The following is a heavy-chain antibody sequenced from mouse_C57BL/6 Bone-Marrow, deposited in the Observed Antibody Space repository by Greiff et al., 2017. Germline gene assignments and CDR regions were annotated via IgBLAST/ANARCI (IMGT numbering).Heavy chain of an antibody. CDR1: GFTFSSYA. CDR2: ISDGGSYT. Sequence: EVQLVESGGGLVKPGGSLKLSCAASGFTFSSYAMSWVRQTPEKRLEWVATISDGGSYTYYPDNVKGRFTISRDNAKNNLYLQMSHLKSEDTAMYYCARGKAQATSFAYWGQGTLVTVSA. J-gene: IGHJ3*01. D-gene: IGHD3-2*02. V-gene: IGHV5-4*01. CDR3: ARGKAQATSFAY.